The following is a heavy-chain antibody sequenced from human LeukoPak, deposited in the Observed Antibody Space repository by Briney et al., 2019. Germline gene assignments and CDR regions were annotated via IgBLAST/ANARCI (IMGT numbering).Heavy chain of an antibody. CDR2: IYYSGST. CDR3: ARELGDIVVVPAALDYYGMDV. D-gene: IGHD2-2*01. Sequence: PSETLSLTCTVSGGSISSYYWSWIRQPPGKGLEWIGYIYYSGSTNYNPSLKSRVTISVDTSKNQFSLKLSSVTAADTAVYYCARELGDIVVVPAALDYYGMDVWGQGTTVTVSS. J-gene: IGHJ6*02. CDR1: GGSISSYY. V-gene: IGHV4-59*01.